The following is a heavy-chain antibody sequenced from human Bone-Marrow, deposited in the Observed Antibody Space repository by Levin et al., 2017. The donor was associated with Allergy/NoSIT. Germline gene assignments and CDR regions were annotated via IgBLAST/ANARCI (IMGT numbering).Heavy chain of an antibody. CDR1: GYTFTGYY. CDR2: INPNSGGT. V-gene: IGHV1-2*06. D-gene: IGHD1-14*01. Sequence: ASVKVSCKASGYTFTGYYMHWVRQAPGQGLEWMGRINPNSGGTNYAQKFQGRVTMTRDTSISTAYMELSRLRSDDTAVSVLPRTETDYWGQGTLVTVSS. CDR3: PRTETDY. J-gene: IGHJ4*02.